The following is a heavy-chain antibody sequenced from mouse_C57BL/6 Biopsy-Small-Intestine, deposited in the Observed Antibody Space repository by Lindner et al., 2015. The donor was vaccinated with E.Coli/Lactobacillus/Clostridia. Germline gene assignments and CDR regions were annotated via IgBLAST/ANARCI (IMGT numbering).Heavy chain of an antibody. Sequence: SVKVSCKASGYTFPMYGISWVRQAPGQGLEWVGWITAYTANTNYAQKFQGRVTMTTDTSTSTAYMELRSLKSDDTAVYYCVRGGMNQGRNAFDFWGQGTMV. V-gene: IGHV1S61*01. D-gene: IGHD3-2*02. CDR1: GYTFPMYG. CDR2: ITAYTANT. CDR3: VRGGMNQGRNAFDF. J-gene: IGHJ3*01.